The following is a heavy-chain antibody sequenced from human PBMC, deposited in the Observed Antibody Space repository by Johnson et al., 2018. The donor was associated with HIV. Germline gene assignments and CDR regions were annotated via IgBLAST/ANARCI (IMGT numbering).Heavy chain of an antibody. Sequence: VQLVESGGGVVQPGRSLRLSCSASGFTFRNHKMHWVRQAPGKGLEWVAVISYDGSNKYYADSVKGRFTISRDNSKNTLYLQMNSLRAEDTAFYYCARLRWSPSDAFDVWGQGTMVTVSS. CDR2: ISYDGSNK. CDR1: GFTFRNHK. D-gene: IGHD4-23*01. V-gene: IGHV3-30-3*01. J-gene: IGHJ3*01. CDR3: ARLRWSPSDAFDV.